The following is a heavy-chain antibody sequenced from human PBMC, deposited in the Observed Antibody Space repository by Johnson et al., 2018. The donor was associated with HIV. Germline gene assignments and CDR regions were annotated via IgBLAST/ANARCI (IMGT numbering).Heavy chain of an antibody. CDR1: GFTFNNAW. CDR2: VNWNGAEA. V-gene: IGHV3-20*04. CDR3: ARDYRGRTVDAFDV. Sequence: VQLVESGGGVVRPGGSLRLSCAASGFTFNNAWMSWVRQAPGKGLEWVCGVNWNGAEAGYADSLKGRFTISRDNSKNMLDLQMNSLRAGDAAVYYCARDYRGRTVDAFDVWGQGTLVIVSS. J-gene: IGHJ3*01. D-gene: IGHD3-16*02.